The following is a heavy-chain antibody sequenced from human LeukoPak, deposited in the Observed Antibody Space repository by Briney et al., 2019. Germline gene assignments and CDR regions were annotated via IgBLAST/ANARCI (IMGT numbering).Heavy chain of an antibody. CDR2: INPNSGGT. Sequence: ASVKVSCKASGYTFTGYYMHWVRQAPGQGLEWMGWINPNSGGTNYAQKFQGRVTMTRDTSISTAYMELSRLRSDGTAVYYCARSAFITMIVVVILFWGQGTLVTVSS. D-gene: IGHD3-22*01. CDR1: GYTFTGYY. J-gene: IGHJ4*02. V-gene: IGHV1-2*02. CDR3: ARSAFITMIVVVILF.